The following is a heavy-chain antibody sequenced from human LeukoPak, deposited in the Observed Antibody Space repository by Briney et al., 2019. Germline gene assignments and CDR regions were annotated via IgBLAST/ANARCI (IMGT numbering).Heavy chain of an antibody. V-gene: IGHV3-53*01. CDR3: ARGKRYYYYYMDV. CDR1: GFTVSSNY. J-gene: IGHJ6*03. Sequence: PGGSLRLSCAASGFTVSSNYMSWVRQAPGKGLEWVSVIYSGGSTYYADSVKGRFTISRDNSKNTLYLQMNSLRAEDTAVYYCARGKRYYYYYMDVWGKGTTVTISS. CDR2: IYSGGST.